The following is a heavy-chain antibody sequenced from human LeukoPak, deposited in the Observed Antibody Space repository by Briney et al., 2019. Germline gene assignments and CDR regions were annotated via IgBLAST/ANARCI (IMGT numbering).Heavy chain of an antibody. Sequence: SETLSLTCTVSGVSISSSSYYWGWLPQPPGPGLEWFVSMYSSGSFYYNPSLKRRLSISVGTSKNHFSLKQISGTAAETAVYYCARSGSYTMVNSCWGRGTLVTVSS. V-gene: IGHV4-39*07. CDR1: GVSISSSSYY. D-gene: IGHD1-26*01. J-gene: IGHJ4*02. CDR3: ARSGSYTMVNSC. CDR2: MYSSGSF.